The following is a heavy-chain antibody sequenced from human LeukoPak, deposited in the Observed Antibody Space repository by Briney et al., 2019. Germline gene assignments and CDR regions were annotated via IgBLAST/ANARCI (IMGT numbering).Heavy chain of an antibody. CDR1: GGSISSYY. CDR3: ARESMAQGVIGY. J-gene: IGHJ4*02. V-gene: IGHV4-59*01. Sequence: PSETLSLTCTVSGGSISSYYWSWIRQPPGKGLEWIGYIYYSGSTNYNPSLKSRVTISVDTSKNQSSLKLSSVTAADTAVYYCARESMAQGVIGYGGQGTLVAVSS. CDR2: IYYSGST. D-gene: IGHD3-10*01.